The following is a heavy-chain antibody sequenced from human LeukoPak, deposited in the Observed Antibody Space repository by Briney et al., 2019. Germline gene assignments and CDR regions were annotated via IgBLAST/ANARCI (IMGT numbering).Heavy chain of an antibody. CDR2: IYSGGST. CDR3: AKTIVARYFDSVDY. CDR1: GFTVSSNY. Sequence: GGSLRLSCAASGFTVSSNYMSWVRQALGKGLEWVSVIYSGGSTYYADSVKGRFTISRDNSKNTLYLQMNSLRAEDTAVYYCAKTIVARYFDSVDYWGQGTLVTVSS. V-gene: IGHV3-66*01. D-gene: IGHD3-9*01. J-gene: IGHJ4*02.